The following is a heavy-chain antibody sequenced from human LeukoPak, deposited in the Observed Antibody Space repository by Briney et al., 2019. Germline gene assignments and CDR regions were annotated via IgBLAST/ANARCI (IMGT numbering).Heavy chain of an antibody. D-gene: IGHD4-17*01. CDR3: ASSAYGDPYYFDY. J-gene: IGHJ4*02. V-gene: IGHV4-31*03. CDR1: GGSISSGGYY. Sequence: SETLSLTCTVSGGSISSGGYYWSWIRQHPGKGLEWIGYIYYSGSTYYNPSLKSRVTISVDTSKNQFSLKLSSATAADTAVYYCASSAYGDPYYFDYWGQGTLVTVSS. CDR2: IYYSGST.